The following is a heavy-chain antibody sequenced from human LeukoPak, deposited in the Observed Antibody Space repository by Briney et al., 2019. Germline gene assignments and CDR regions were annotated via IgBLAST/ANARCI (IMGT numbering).Heavy chain of an antibody. CDR1: GFTFNSYA. CDR2: ISGNGGST. D-gene: IGHD6-13*01. V-gene: IGHV3-64*02. CDR3: ARVGRYSSSWYYDY. Sequence: GGSLRLPCAASGFTFNSYAMHWVRQAPGKGLEYVSAISGNGGSTYYADSVKGRFNIFRDNSKNTLYLQMGSLGPEDMAVYYCARVGRYSSSWYYDYWGQGTLVTVSS. J-gene: IGHJ4*02.